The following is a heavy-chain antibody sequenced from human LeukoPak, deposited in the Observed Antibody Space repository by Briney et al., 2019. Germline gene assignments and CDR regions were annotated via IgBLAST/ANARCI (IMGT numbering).Heavy chain of an antibody. CDR2: ISYDGSNK. Sequence: GGSLRLSCAASGFTFSSYGMHWVRQAPGKGLEWVAVISYDGSNKYYADSVKGRFPISRDNSKNTLYLQMNRLRAEDTAVYYCAGGGTGTTGGAFDIWGQGTMVTVSS. D-gene: IGHD1-1*01. V-gene: IGHV3-30*03. CDR3: AGGGTGTTGGAFDI. J-gene: IGHJ3*02. CDR1: GFTFSSYG.